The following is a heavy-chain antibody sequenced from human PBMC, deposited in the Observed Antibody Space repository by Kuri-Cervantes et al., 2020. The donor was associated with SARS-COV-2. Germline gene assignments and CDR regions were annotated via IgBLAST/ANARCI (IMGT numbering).Heavy chain of an antibody. J-gene: IGHJ5*02. V-gene: IGHV3-33*06. CDR1: GFILSAYG. Sequence: GESLKISCEASGFILSAYGIHWVRHTSGKGLEWVAVIWSHGSQNDFSDSVKGRFTISRDNSKNTLYPQMNSLTAEDTAIYYCAKTLVVPAGLPRPNYFGPWGQGTLVTVSS. CDR3: AKTLVVPAGLPRPNYFGP. CDR2: IWSHGSQN. D-gene: IGHD2-2*02.